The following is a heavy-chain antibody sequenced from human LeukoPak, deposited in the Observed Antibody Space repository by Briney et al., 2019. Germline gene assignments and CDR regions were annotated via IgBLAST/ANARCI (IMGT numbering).Heavy chain of an antibody. CDR2: IYHSGST. V-gene: IGHV4-30-2*01. D-gene: IGHD1-26*01. CDR3: ARDGSIRGYYYGMDV. CDR1: GVSISSYY. Sequence: PSETLSLTCNVSGVSISSYYWSWIRQPPGKGLEWIGYIYHSGSTYYNPSLKSRVTISVDRSKNQFSLKLSSVTAADTAVYYCARDGSIRGYYYGMDVWGQGTTVTVSS. J-gene: IGHJ6*02.